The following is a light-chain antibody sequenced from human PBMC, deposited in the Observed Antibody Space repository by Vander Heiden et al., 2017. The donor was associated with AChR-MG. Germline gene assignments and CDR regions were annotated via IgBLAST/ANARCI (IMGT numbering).Light chain of an antibody. CDR2: DVK. CDR1: GSDVGAYDF. CDR3: SSYTSISTYL. V-gene: IGLV2-14*03. Sequence: QSDLTQPASLSGSPGPSITISCTGTGSDVGAYDFVTWYQQHPGNAPKLIIYDVKNRPSGVSNRFSGSKSGNTASLTISGLQAEDEADYYCSSYTSISTYLFGTGTKVTVL. J-gene: IGLJ1*01.